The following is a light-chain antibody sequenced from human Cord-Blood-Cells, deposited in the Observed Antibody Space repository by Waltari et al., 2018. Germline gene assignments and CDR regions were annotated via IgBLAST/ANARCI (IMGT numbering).Light chain of an antibody. CDR2: GAS. V-gene: IGKV3-15*01. J-gene: IGKJ4*01. Sequence: EIVLTQSPAPLSLPPGERATLSCRASQSVSSYLAWYQQKPGQAPRLLIYGASTRATGIPARFSGSGSGTEFTLTISSLQSEDFAVYYCQQYNNWPPLTFGGGTKVEIK. CDR3: QQYNNWPPLT. CDR1: QSVSSY.